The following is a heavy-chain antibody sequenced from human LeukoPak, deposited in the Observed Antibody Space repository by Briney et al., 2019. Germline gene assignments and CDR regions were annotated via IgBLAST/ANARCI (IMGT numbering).Heavy chain of an antibody. J-gene: IGHJ4*02. CDR1: GYTFTDYY. Sequence: ASVKVSCKASGYTFTDYYIHWVRQAPGQGLEWMGWINPNSGRTNSAQKFQGRVTMTRDTSTSTSYMELSRLTSDDTAVYYCARIDGSESYYDYWGQGTLVTVSS. V-gene: IGHV1-2*02. CDR3: ARIDGSESYYDY. D-gene: IGHD3-10*01. CDR2: INPNSGRT.